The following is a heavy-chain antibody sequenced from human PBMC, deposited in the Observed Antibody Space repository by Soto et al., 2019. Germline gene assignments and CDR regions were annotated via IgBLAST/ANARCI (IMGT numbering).Heavy chain of an antibody. Sequence: QVQLQESGPGLVKPSETLSLTCTVSGGSISSYYWSWSRQPAGKGLEWIGDIYYSGSTNYNPSLKSRVTISVETSKSQFSLKLNSITAADTAAYYCARLQRSPPRMDIWGQGTTVTVSS. CDR1: GGSISSYY. J-gene: IGHJ6*02. CDR2: IYYSGST. D-gene: IGHD6-25*01. V-gene: IGHV4-59*08. CDR3: ARLQRSPPRMDI.